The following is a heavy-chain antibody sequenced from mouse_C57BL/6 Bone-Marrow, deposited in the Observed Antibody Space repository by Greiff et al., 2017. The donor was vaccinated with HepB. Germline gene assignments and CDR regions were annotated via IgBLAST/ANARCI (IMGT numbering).Heavy chain of an antibody. CDR3: ARSGSSYFAY. D-gene: IGHD1-1*01. Sequence: VQLKQSGPELVKPGASVKISCKASGYSFTGYYMNWVKQSPEKSLEWIGEINPSTGGTTYNQKFKAKATLTVDKSSSTAYMQLKSLTSEDSAVYYCARSGSSYFAYWGQGTLVTVSA. CDR1: GYSFTGYY. J-gene: IGHJ3*01. CDR2: INPSTGGT. V-gene: IGHV1-42*01.